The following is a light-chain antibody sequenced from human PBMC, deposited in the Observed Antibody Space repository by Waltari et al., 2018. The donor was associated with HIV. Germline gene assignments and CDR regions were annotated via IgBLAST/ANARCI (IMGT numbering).Light chain of an antibody. J-gene: IGLJ2*01. CDR1: KIGSKS. CDR3: HVWDSRSVI. Sequence: SYVLTPPPSVSVAPGKTARITCGGNKIGSKSVHWYQQKPGQAPVLVMYDDSDRPSGIPERFSGSNSGNTATLTISRVEAGDEADFYCHVWDSRSVIFGGGTKLTVL. V-gene: IGLV3-21*04. CDR2: DDS.